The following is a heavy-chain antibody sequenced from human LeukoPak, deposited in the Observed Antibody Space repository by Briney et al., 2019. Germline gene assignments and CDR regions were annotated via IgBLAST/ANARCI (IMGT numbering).Heavy chain of an antibody. D-gene: IGHD6-13*01. CDR2: ISSSGKTI. CDR3: ATTSIAAAVPGCFDY. J-gene: IGHJ4*02. Sequence: PGGSLRLSCEASGFTFSSYEMNWVRQAPGKGLEWVSYISSSGKTIYYADSTEGRFTVSRDNAKNSLYLQMNSLRAEDTAVYYCATTSIAAAVPGCFDYWGQGTLVTVFS. V-gene: IGHV3-48*03. CDR1: GFTFSSYE.